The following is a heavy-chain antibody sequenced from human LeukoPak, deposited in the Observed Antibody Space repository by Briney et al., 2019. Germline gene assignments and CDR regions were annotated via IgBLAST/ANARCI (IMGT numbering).Heavy chain of an antibody. CDR2: ISSSDITI. CDR3: AREMDYYDSRPIDY. D-gene: IGHD3-22*01. V-gene: IGHV3-48*03. J-gene: IGHJ4*02. Sequence: PGRSLRPSCAASGVTSRAYEINWVRQAPGKGLEWVSYISSSDITIYYADSVKGRFTISRDNAKNSLYLQTNGLRAEDTAVYYCAREMDYYDSRPIDYWGQGTLVTVSS. CDR1: GVTSRAYE.